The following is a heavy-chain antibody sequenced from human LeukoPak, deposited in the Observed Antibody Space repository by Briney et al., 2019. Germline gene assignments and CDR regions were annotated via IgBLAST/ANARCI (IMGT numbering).Heavy chain of an antibody. J-gene: IGHJ3*02. V-gene: IGHV1-18*01. Sequence: GASVKVSCKASGYTFTSYAMHWVRQAPGQRLEWMGWISAYNGNTNYAQKLQGRVTMTTDTSTSTAYMELRSLRSDDTAVYYCARRVTVVITTDAFDIWGQGTMVTVSS. CDR1: GYTFTSYA. CDR2: ISAYNGNT. D-gene: IGHD3-22*01. CDR3: ARRVTVVITTDAFDI.